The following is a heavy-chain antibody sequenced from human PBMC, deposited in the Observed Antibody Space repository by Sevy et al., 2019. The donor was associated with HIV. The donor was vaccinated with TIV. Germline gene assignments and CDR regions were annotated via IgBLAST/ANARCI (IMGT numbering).Heavy chain of an antibody. Sequence: SETLSLTCTVSGGSISSYYWSWIRQPPGKGLEWIGYIYYSGSTNYNPSLKSRVTISVDTSKNQFSLKLRSVTAADTAVYYCARGYCSGGSCYPYWYFDLWGRGTLVTVSS. J-gene: IGHJ2*01. CDR1: GGSISSYY. CDR2: IYYSGST. CDR3: ARGYCSGGSCYPYWYFDL. V-gene: IGHV4-59*01. D-gene: IGHD2-15*01.